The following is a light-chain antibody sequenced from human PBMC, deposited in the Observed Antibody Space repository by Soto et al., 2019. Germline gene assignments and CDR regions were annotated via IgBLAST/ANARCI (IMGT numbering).Light chain of an antibody. CDR3: QQYNSYPRT. Sequence: DIQMTQSPSTLSASVGDRVTITCRASQSISSWLAWYQQKPGKAPKLLIYKASSLESGVPSRFSGSGSGTEFTLTISNLQPDDFSTYYSQQYNSYPRTFGQGTKVEIK. CDR2: KAS. J-gene: IGKJ1*01. CDR1: QSISSW. V-gene: IGKV1-5*03.